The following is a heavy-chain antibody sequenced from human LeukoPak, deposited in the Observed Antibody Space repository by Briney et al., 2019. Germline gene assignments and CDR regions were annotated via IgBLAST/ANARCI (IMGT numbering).Heavy chain of an antibody. Sequence: ASVKVSCKASGYSFTSYEISWVRQATGQGLEWMGWVNGNSGNTGYAQKFKGRVTITRNTSVSTAYMELSSLRSEDTAIYYCASSVHWYLPGYAFNLWGQGTLVTVSS. J-gene: IGHJ3*01. D-gene: IGHD4-23*01. CDR2: VNGNSGNT. CDR1: GYSFTSYE. CDR3: ASSVHWYLPGYAFNL. V-gene: IGHV1-8*02.